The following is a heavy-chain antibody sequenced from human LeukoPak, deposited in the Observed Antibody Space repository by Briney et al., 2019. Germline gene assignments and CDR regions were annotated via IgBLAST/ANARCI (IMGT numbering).Heavy chain of an antibody. J-gene: IGHJ5*02. V-gene: IGHV1-69*04. Sequence: ASVKVSCKASRGTFSSYAISWVRQAPGQGLEWMGRIIPIFGIANYAQKFQGRVTITADKSTSTAYMELSSLRSEDTAVYYCAATYCSSTSCYRPRRFDPWGQGTLVTVSS. D-gene: IGHD2-2*01. CDR2: IIPIFGIA. CDR1: RGTFSSYA. CDR3: AATYCSSTSCYRPRRFDP.